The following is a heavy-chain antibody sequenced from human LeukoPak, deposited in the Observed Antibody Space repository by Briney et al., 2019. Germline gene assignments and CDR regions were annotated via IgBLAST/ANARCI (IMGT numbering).Heavy chain of an antibody. V-gene: IGHV3-33*06. CDR3: AKGWDYYGSGPIDY. Sequence: GGSLRLSCAASGFTFSSYGMHWVRQAPGKGLEWVAVIWYDGSNKYYADSVKGRFTISRDNSKNTLYLQMNSLRAEDTAVYYCAKGWDYYGSGPIDYWGQGTLVTASS. J-gene: IGHJ4*02. CDR1: GFTFSSYG. D-gene: IGHD3-10*01. CDR2: IWYDGSNK.